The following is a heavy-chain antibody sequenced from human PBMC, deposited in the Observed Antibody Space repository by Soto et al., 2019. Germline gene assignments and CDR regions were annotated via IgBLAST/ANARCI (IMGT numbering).Heavy chain of an antibody. J-gene: IGHJ2*01. CDR3: ARDVQSGSYYSPRYFDL. D-gene: IGHD1-26*01. V-gene: IGHV4-4*02. CDR2: IYHSGRT. CDR1: GGAISSSNW. Sequence: QVQLQESGPGLVKPSGTLALTCAVSGGAISSSNWWSWVRQPPGKGLEWIGEIYHSGRTNYNPALNSRVTISVDNSNNQFTLQLGSVTAADTAVYYCARDVQSGSYYSPRYFDLWGRGTLVTVSS.